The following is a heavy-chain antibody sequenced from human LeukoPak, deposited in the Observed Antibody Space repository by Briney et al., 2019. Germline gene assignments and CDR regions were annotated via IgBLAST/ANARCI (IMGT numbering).Heavy chain of an antibody. Sequence: ASETLSLTCTVSGGYISSYYWSWIRQPPGKGLAWIGYIYYSGSTNYNPSLKSRVTISVDTSKNQFSLKLSSVTAADTTVYHCASDGYNAFDIWGQGTMVTVSS. CDR1: GGYISSYY. CDR2: IYYSGST. D-gene: IGHD5-24*01. V-gene: IGHV4-59*01. J-gene: IGHJ3*02. CDR3: ASDGYNAFDI.